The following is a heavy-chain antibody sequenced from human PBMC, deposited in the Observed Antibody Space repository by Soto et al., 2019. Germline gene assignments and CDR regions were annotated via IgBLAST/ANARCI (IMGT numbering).Heavy chain of an antibody. Sequence: QVQLRESGPGLVKPSQTLSLTCSVSGASVAGGSYYWSWVRQPPGKGLEWIGYIPSRGRPFYNPSLTSRGTISADTSKNQRSLQLTSVTAADTAVYYWARDTYSGYDFGLWGQGTLVTVSS. CDR2: IPSRGRP. CDR1: GASVAGGSYY. V-gene: IGHV4-30-4*01. J-gene: IGHJ5*02. D-gene: IGHD5-12*01. CDR3: ARDTYSGYDFGL.